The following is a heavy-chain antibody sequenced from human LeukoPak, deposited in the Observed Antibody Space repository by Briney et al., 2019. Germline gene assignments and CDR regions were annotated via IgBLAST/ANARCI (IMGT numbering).Heavy chain of an antibody. CDR3: ARDPSLWELLTS. D-gene: IGHD1-26*01. Sequence: SVTVSCMASGYTFTGYYMHWVRQAPGQGLEWMGWINPNSGGKNYAQKFQGRVTMTRDTSISTAYMELSRLRSDDTAVYYCARDPSLWELLTSWGQGTLVTVSS. V-gene: IGHV1-2*02. CDR2: INPNSGGK. J-gene: IGHJ4*02. CDR1: GYTFTGYY.